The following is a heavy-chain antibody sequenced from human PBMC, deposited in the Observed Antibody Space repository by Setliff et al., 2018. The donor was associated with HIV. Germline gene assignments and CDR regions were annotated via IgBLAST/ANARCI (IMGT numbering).Heavy chain of an antibody. V-gene: IGHV4-39*01. CDR3: IIAYSSGWLAPMGFDS. D-gene: IGHD6-19*01. Sequence: ETLSLTCPVSAGSIRSSTYYWAWIRQPPGKGLEWIGPIYYSGSTYYNPSLKSRATISVDTSKNQFSLKLSSVTAADTAVYYCIIAYSSGWLAPMGFDSWGQGTLVTVSS. CDR2: IYYSGST. J-gene: IGHJ4*02. CDR1: AGSIRSSTYY.